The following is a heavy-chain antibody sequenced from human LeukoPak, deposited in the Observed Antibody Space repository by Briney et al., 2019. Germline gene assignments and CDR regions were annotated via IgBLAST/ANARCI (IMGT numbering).Heavy chain of an antibody. J-gene: IGHJ3*02. Sequence: GGSLRLSCAASGFTFSNYWMNWVRQAPGKGLEWVANIKHDGSEKYYMDSVKGRFTISRDNAKNSLYLQMNSLRAEDTAVYYCARDTSPSIAATGYDAFDIWGQGTMVTVSS. CDR1: GFTFSNYW. V-gene: IGHV3-7*01. CDR3: ARDTSPSIAATGYDAFDI. CDR2: IKHDGSEK. D-gene: IGHD6-13*01.